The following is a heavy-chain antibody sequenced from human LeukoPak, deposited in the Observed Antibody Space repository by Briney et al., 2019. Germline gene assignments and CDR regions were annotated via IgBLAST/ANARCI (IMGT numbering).Heavy chain of an antibody. CDR1: GYTLTELS. CDR2: FDPEDGET. CDR3: ATRATVIVWGET. Sequence: ASVKVSCKVSGYTLTELSMHWVRQAPGKGLEWMGGFDPEDGETIYAQKFQGRVTMTEDTPTDTAYMELSSLRSEDTAVYYCATRATVIVWGETWGQGTLVTVSS. V-gene: IGHV1-24*01. J-gene: IGHJ5*02. D-gene: IGHD3-16*01.